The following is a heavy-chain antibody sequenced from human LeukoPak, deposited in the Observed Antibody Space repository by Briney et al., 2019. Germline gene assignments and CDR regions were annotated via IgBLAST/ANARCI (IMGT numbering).Heavy chain of an antibody. Sequence: KSSETLSLTCAVSGGSINSGGYSWSWIRQPPGKRLEWIGYIYDSGSTNYNPSLKSRVTMAVDTSKNQFSLKLTSVTAADTAVYYCARTMTGWQHFDRWGQGTLVTVSS. CDR1: GGSINSGGYS. CDR3: ARTMTGWQHFDR. V-gene: IGHV4-61*08. CDR2: IYDSGST. D-gene: IGHD3-9*01. J-gene: IGHJ4*02.